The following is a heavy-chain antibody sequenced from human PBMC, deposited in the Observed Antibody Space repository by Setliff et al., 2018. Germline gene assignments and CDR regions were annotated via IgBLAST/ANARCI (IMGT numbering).Heavy chain of an antibody. J-gene: IGHJ4*02. Sequence: PSETLSLTCAVYGGSFSGYYWSWIRQPPGKGLEWIGEINHSGSTNYNPSLKSRVTISVDTSKNQFSLKLSSVTAADTAVYYCARVVPAAMYFDDWGQGTLVTVSS. CDR3: ARVVPAAMYFDD. CDR1: GGSFSGYY. CDR2: INHSGST. V-gene: IGHV4-34*01. D-gene: IGHD2-2*01.